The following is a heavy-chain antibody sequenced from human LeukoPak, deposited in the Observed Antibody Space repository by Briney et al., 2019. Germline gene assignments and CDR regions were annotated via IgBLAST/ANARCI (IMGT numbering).Heavy chain of an antibody. J-gene: IGHJ4*02. V-gene: IGHV3-7*03. D-gene: IGHD6-13*01. CDR1: GFTFSSSW. Sequence: GGSLRLSCVASGFTFSSSWMSWVRQAPGKGLEWVANIKQDGSEKSYVESVRGRFTISRDNAKSSLYLQMNSLRAEDTALYYCARALRDSSWYYEYWGQGTLVTVSS. CDR3: ARALRDSSWYYEY. CDR2: IKQDGSEK.